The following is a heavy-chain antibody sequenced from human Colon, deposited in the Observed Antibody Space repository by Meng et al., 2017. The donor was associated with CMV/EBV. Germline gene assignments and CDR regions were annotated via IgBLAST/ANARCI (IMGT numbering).Heavy chain of an antibody. V-gene: IGHV3-30*02. CDR2: VRYDGSNK. Sequence: QVQLVESGGGVVQPGGSLRLSCAASGFTFSSYDMRWVRQAPGKGLEWVAFVRYDGSNKYYAESVKGRFTISRDNSKNTLYLQMNSLRAEDTAIYYCAKRDTIFWDYWGQGTLVTVSS. D-gene: IGHD3-3*01. CDR1: GFTFSSYD. J-gene: IGHJ4*02. CDR3: AKRDTIFWDY.